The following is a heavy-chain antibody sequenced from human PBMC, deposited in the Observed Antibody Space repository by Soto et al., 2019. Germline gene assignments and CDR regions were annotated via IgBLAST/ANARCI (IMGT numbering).Heavy chain of an antibody. V-gene: IGHV1-8*01. CDR3: ARAALVPSYYYYYYMDV. CDR2: MNPNSGNT. Sequence: ASVKVSCKASGYTFTSYDINWVRQATGQGLEWMGWMNPNSGNTGYAQKFQGRVTMTRNTSISTAYMELSSLRSEDTAVYYCARAALVPSYYYYYYMDVWGKGTTVTVSS. CDR1: GYTFTSYD. D-gene: IGHD2-2*01. J-gene: IGHJ6*03.